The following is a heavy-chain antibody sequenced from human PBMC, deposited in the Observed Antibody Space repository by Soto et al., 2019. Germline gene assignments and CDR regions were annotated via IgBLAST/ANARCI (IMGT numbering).Heavy chain of an antibody. D-gene: IGHD6-19*01. CDR1: GFPFSSYN. CDR2: ISSTSRYI. V-gene: IGHV3-21*04. Sequence: PGGSLRLSCATSGFPFSSYNMNWVRQAPGKGLQWVSSISSTSRYIYYADSVKGRFTISRDNAKNSLYLQMDSLRAEDTAFYYCAKTPSSGWFYYFDYWGQGTLVTVSS. J-gene: IGHJ4*02. CDR3: AKTPSSGWFYYFDY.